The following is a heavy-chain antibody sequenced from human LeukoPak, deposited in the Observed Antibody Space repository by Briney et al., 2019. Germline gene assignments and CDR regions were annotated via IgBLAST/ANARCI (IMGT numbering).Heavy chain of an antibody. CDR2: ISYDGSNK. D-gene: IGHD6-19*01. CDR1: GFTFSSYG. CDR3: AKDLSSGWSFFDY. J-gene: IGHJ4*02. Sequence: GGSLRLSCAASGFTFSSYGMHWVRRAPGKGLEWVAVISYDGSNKYYADSVKGRFTISRDTSKNTLYLQMNSLRAEDTAVYSCAKDLSSGWSFFDYWGQGTLVTVSS. V-gene: IGHV3-30*18.